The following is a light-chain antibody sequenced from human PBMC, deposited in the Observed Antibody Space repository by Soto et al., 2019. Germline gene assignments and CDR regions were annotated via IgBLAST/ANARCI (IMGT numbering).Light chain of an antibody. CDR3: ATWDDSLSGVV. CDR2: TNY. V-gene: IGLV1-44*01. Sequence: QLVLTQPPSASGTPGQRVTISCSGSSPNIGSNTVNWYQQLPGTAPKLLIYTNYQRPSGVPDRFSGSKSGTSASLAISGLQSEDEADYYCATWDDSLSGVVFGGGTQLTVL. J-gene: IGLJ2*01. CDR1: SPNIGSNT.